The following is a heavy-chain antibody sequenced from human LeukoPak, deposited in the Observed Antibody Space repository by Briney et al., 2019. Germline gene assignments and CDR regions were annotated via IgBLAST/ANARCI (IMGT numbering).Heavy chain of an antibody. Sequence: GGSLRLSCAASGFTFSIYAMSCLRQAPGKGLEWVSAISCSGGSTYYADSVKGRFTISRDNSKNTLYLQMNSLRAEDTAVYYCAKAGVYDILTGYYPAYYFDYWGKGTLVTVSS. D-gene: IGHD3-9*01. J-gene: IGHJ4*02. CDR1: GFTFSIYA. CDR2: ISCSGGST. CDR3: AKAGVYDILTGYYPAYYFDY. V-gene: IGHV3-23*01.